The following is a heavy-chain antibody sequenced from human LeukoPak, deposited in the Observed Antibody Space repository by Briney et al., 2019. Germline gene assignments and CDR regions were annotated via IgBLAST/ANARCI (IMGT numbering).Heavy chain of an antibody. Sequence: SETLSLTCTVSGASISSYYWNWIRQPPGKGLEWIGSISYSGDTIYNPSLKSRVTISLDTSKRQFSLRLSSVTAADTAVYYCARVVSGRSDYWGQGTLVTVSS. CDR1: GASISSYY. D-gene: IGHD3-10*01. CDR2: ISYSGDT. J-gene: IGHJ4*02. CDR3: ARVVSGRSDY. V-gene: IGHV4-59*01.